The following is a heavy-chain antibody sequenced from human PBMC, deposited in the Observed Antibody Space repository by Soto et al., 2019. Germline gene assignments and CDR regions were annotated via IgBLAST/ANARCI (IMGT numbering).Heavy chain of an antibody. Sequence: EVQLLESGGGLVQPEGSLRLSCAASGFTFSSHAMSWVRQAPGKGLEWVSAISYSGTTTYYVESVKGRFTISRDNSKNTLYLQMNSLRVEDTAIYYCAKRFTLFGEVKLSPDFDYWGQGTLVTVSS. D-gene: IGHD3-3*01. V-gene: IGHV3-23*01. J-gene: IGHJ4*02. CDR1: GFTFSSHA. CDR3: AKRFTLFGEVKLSPDFDY. CDR2: ISYSGTTT.